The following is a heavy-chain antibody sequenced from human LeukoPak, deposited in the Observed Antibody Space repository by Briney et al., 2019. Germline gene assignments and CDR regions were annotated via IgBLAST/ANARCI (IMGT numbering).Heavy chain of an antibody. V-gene: IGHV3-48*02. D-gene: IGHD4-17*01. J-gene: IGHJ4*02. CDR1: GFTFSSYA. CDR3: ARETTGFDY. CDR2: IDTNSETR. Sequence: PGGSLRLSCAASGFTFSSYAMNWVRQAPGKGLEWVSYIDTNSETRYYADSVKGRFTISRDNAKNSLYLQMDSLRDEDTAVYFCARETTGFDYWGQGTLVTVSS.